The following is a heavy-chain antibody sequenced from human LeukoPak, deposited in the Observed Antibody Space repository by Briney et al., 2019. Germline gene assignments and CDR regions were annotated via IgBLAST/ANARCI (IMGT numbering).Heavy chain of an antibody. V-gene: IGHV3-30*04. CDR2: ISYDGSNK. CDR1: GFTFSSYA. Sequence: GGSLRLSCAASGFTFSSYAMHWVRQAAGKGLEWVAVISYDGSNKYYADSVKGRFTISRDNSKNTLYLQMNSLRAEDTAVYYCAKRGDGGHKSLEYWGQGTLVIVSS. CDR3: AKRGDGGHKSLEY. J-gene: IGHJ4*02. D-gene: IGHD3-16*01.